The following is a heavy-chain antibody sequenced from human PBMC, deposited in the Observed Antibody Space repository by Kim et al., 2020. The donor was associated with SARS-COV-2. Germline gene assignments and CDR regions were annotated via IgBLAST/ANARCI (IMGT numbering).Heavy chain of an antibody. D-gene: IGHD3-16*01. J-gene: IGHJ6*02. V-gene: IGHV3-66*01. Sequence: YYADSVKGRFTISRDNSKNTLYLQMNSLRAEDTAVYYCARDEGWGNGMDVWGQGTTVTVSS. CDR3: ARDEGWGNGMDV.